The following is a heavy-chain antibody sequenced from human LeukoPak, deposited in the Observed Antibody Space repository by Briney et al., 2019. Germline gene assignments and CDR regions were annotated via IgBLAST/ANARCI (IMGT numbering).Heavy chain of an antibody. Sequence: GGSLRLSCAASGFTFSDYAMHWVRQAPGKGLEWVAIISYDGSNQYYADSVRGRFTFSRDNSKNTLYLQMNSPRAEDTAVYYCARVAYSSSWYPPFDYWGQGTLVTVSS. J-gene: IGHJ4*02. D-gene: IGHD6-13*01. V-gene: IGHV3-30*04. CDR1: GFTFSDYA. CDR3: ARVAYSSSWYPPFDY. CDR2: ISYDGSNQ.